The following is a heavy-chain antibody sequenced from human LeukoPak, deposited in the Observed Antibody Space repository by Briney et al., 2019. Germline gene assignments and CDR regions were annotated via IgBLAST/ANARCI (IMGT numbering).Heavy chain of an antibody. CDR2: IYYSGST. CDR3: ARPYSSGWYGASWDY. V-gene: IGHV4-39*01. CDR1: GRSISSSSYY. D-gene: IGHD6-19*01. J-gene: IGHJ4*02. Sequence: SETLSLTCTVSGRSISSSSYYWGWIRQPPGKGLEWIGSIYYSGSTYYNPSLKSRVTISVDTSKNQFSLKLSSVTAADTAVYYCARPYSSGWYGASWDYWGQGTLVTVSS.